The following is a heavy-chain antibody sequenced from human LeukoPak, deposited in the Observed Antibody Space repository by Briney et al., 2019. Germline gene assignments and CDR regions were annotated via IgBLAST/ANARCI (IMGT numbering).Heavy chain of an antibody. V-gene: IGHV1-69*13. D-gene: IGHD3-3*01. J-gene: IGHJ3*02. CDR3: ARGSRLGVVERDAFDI. CDR1: GGTFSSYA. CDR2: IIPIFGTA. Sequence: GASVKVSCKASGGTFSSYAISWVRQAPGQGLEWMGGIIPIFGTANYAQKFQGRVTITADESTSTAYMELSSLRSEDTAVYYCARGSRLGVVERDAFDIWGQGTMVTVSS.